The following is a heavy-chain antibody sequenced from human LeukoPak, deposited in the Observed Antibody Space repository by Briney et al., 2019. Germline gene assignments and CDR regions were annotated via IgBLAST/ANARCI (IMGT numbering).Heavy chain of an antibody. J-gene: IGHJ4*02. CDR1: GFTFSSYS. V-gene: IGHV3-21*01. CDR2: ISSSISYI. Sequence: PGGSLRLSCAASGFTFSSYSINWVRQAPGKGLEWVSSISSSISYIYYADSVKGRFTISRDNAKNSLYLQMNSLRAEDTAVYYCARDAHYDFWSGYYSTWPLGYWGQGTLVTVSS. CDR3: ARDAHYDFWSGYYSTWPLGY. D-gene: IGHD3-3*01.